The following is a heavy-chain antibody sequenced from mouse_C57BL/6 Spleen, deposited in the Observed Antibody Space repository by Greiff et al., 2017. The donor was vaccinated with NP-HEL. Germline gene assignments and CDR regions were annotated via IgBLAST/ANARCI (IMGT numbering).Heavy chain of an antibody. CDR3: ARGWLLKEDYFDY. Sequence: VQLKESGAELVKPGASVKLSCTASGFNIKDYYMHWVKQRTEQGLEWIGRIDPEDGETKYAPKFQGKATITADTSSNTAYLQLSSLTSEDTAVYYCARGWLLKEDYFDYWGQGTTLTVSS. CDR1: GFNIKDYY. J-gene: IGHJ2*01. D-gene: IGHD2-3*01. CDR2: IDPEDGET. V-gene: IGHV14-2*01.